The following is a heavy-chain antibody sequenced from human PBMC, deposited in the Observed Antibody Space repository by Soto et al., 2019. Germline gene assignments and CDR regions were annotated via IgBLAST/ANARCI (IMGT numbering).Heavy chain of an antibody. CDR1: GGSITSSDYS. CDR3: ARPRRGYSSYCYYGMDV. V-gene: IGHV4-39*01. D-gene: IGHD5-18*01. Sequence: SETLSLTCTVSGGSITSSDYSWGWIRQSPEKGLEWIANILYSGSTYYNPSLKSRVTISVDTSKNQVSLKLTSVTAADTALYYCARPRRGYSSYCYYGMDVWGRGTTVTVSS. CDR2: ILYSGST. J-gene: IGHJ6*02.